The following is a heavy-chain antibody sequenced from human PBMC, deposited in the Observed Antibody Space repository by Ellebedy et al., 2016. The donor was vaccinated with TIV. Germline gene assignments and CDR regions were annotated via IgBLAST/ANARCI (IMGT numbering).Heavy chain of an antibody. CDR2: IYYSGST. J-gene: IGHJ4*02. D-gene: IGHD4/OR15-4a*01. CDR1: GGSISRSSYY. Sequence: MPSETLSLTCTVPGGSISRSSYYWGCVRQPPGKGLEWIAIIYYSGSTYYTPSLTSRLTISVDTSKNQFSLKLTSVTAADTAVYYCASEPPYFYGASGIYLQDFWGQGTLVTVSS. CDR3: ASEPPYFYGASGIYLQDF. V-gene: IGHV4-39*01.